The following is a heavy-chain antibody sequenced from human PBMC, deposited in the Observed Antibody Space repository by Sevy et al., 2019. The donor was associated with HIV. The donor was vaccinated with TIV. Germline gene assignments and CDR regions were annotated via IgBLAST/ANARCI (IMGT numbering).Heavy chain of an antibody. CDR2: LRADGTRP. CDR1: GFSFSDYG. D-gene: IGHD3-16*02. J-gene: IGHJ4*02. CDR3: AKGSDFIWGSYRYHFDY. Sequence: PGGSLRLSCVASGFSFSDYGIHWVRQPPGKGPEWVAFLRADGTRPYYRESVKGRFTISRDNSKNTLYLLMSNVRPEDTALYYCAKGSDFIWGSYRYHFDYWGQGTQVTVSS. V-gene: IGHV3-30*02.